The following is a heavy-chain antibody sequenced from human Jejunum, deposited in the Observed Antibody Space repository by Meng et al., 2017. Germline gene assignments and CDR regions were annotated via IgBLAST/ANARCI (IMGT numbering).Heavy chain of an antibody. CDR1: GGSVSSNTDG. J-gene: IGHJ4*02. CDR3: ARDNWGSLDY. CDR2: GST. V-gene: IGHV4-61*01. D-gene: IGHD7-27*01. Sequence: QIQLSESGPGLVRPMATLSLTCNVSGGSVSSNTDGWGWIRQPPGKGLEWIGYGSTNHNPSLKSRVTISVDTSKNQFFLTLNSVTAADTAIYYCARDNWGSLDYWGQGILVTVSS.